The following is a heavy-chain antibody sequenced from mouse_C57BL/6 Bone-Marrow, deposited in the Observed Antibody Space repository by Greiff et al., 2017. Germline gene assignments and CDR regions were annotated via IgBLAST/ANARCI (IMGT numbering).Heavy chain of an antibody. CDR3: ASGWLLAY. CDR2: IWGVGST. J-gene: IGHJ3*01. CDR1: GFSLTSSG. D-gene: IGHD2-3*01. V-gene: IGHV2-6*01. Sequence: QVQLKQSGPGLVAPSQSLSITCTVSGFSLTSSGVDWVRQSPGKGLEWLGVIWGVGSTNYNSALKSRLSISKDNSKSQVFLKMNSLQTDDTAMYYCASGWLLAYWGQGTLVTVSA.